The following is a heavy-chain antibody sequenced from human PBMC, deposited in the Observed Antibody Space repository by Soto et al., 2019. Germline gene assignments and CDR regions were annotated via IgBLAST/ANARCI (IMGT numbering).Heavy chain of an antibody. Sequence: EVQVSESGGGLVQPGGSRRLSCEASGLTFSKAAMSWVRQAPGKGLEWVSAITGSGVNTYYADSVKGRFTVSRDNSKNTLFLQMNSLRVEDTAIYYCATHSWDHWGQGTLVTVSS. CDR1: GLTFSKAA. V-gene: IGHV3-23*01. CDR3: ATHSWDH. CDR2: ITGSGVNT. J-gene: IGHJ4*02.